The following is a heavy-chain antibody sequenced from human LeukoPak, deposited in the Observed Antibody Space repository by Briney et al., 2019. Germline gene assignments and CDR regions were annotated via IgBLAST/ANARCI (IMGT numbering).Heavy chain of an antibody. J-gene: IGHJ4*02. V-gene: IGHV4-59*01. CDR2: IYYSGST. CDR3: ARGDQLLPSDY. Sequence: SETLSLTCTVSGGSISSYYWSWIRQPPGKGLEWIGYIYYSGSTNYNPSLKSRVTISADTSKNQFSLRLSSVTAADTAVYYCARGDQLLPSDYWGQGTLVTVSS. D-gene: IGHD2-2*01. CDR1: GGSISSYY.